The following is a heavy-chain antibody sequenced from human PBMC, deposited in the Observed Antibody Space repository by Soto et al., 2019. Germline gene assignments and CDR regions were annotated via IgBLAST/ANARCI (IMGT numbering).Heavy chain of an antibody. CDR2: ISYDGSNK. Sequence: PGGSLRLSCAASGFTFSSYGMHWVRQAPGKGLEWVAVISYDGSNKYYADSVKGRFTISRDNSKNTLYLQMNSLRAEDTAVYYCAKDEEDFWSGYSKLGLTDYYYYGMDVWGQGTTVT. D-gene: IGHD3-3*01. CDR1: GFTFSSYG. J-gene: IGHJ6*02. CDR3: AKDEEDFWSGYSKLGLTDYYYYGMDV. V-gene: IGHV3-30*18.